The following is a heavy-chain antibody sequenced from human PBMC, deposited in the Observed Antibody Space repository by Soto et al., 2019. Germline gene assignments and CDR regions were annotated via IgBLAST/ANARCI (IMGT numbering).Heavy chain of an antibody. CDR3: ARDLTAHMVPKGSMDV. V-gene: IGHV3-23*01. CDR1: GFTFSSYA. Sequence: GGSLSLSCAASGFTFSSYAMSWVRQAPGKGPEWVSAISGSGGSTYYADSVKGRFTISRDNSKNTLYLQMNSLRAEDTAVYYCARDLTAHMVPKGSMDVWGQGTTVTVSS. D-gene: IGHD2-21*01. CDR2: ISGSGGST. J-gene: IGHJ6*02.